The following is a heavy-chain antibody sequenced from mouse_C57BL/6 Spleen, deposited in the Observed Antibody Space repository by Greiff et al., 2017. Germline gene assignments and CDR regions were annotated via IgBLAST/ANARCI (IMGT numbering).Heavy chain of an antibody. CDR3: ASQFGGGYFDV. J-gene: IGHJ1*03. CDR1: GYAFSSSW. Sequence: VQLQQSGPELVKPGASVKISCTASGYAFSSSWMNWVKQRPGKGLEWIGRIYPGDGDPNYNGKFKGKATLAADKSSSTAYMQLSSLTSEDSAVYFCASQFGGGYFDVWGTGTTVTVSS. CDR2: IYPGDGDP. V-gene: IGHV1-82*01.